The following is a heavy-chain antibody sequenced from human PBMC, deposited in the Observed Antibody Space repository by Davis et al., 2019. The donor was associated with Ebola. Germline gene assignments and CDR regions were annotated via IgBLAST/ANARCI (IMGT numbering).Heavy chain of an antibody. CDR2: HGLSADT. V-gene: IGHV3-23*01. CDR3: AKDTSNVWFDV. CDR1: GFTFSSYA. D-gene: IGHD6-19*01. Sequence: GESLKISCAASGFTFSSYAMSWVRQAPGKGLEWVSTHGLSADTYYADSVKGRFTISRDNSKNTLHLQMNSLRVEDTAIYYCAKDTSNVWFDVWGQGTMVTVSS. J-gene: IGHJ3*01.